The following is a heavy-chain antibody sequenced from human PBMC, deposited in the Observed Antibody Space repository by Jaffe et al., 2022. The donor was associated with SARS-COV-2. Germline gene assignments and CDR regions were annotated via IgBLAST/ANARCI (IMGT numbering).Heavy chain of an antibody. V-gene: IGHV4-34*01. D-gene: IGHD2-15*01. J-gene: IGHJ4*02. CDR3: ARGPSGGSWDKPFDY. CDR1: GGSFSGYY. Sequence: QVQLQQWGAGLLKPSETLSLTCAVYGGSFSGYYWSWIRQPPGKGLEWIGEINHSGSTNYNPSLKSRVTISVDTSKNQFSLKLSSVTAADTAVYYCARGPSGGSWDKPFDYWGQGTLVTVSS. CDR2: INHSGST.